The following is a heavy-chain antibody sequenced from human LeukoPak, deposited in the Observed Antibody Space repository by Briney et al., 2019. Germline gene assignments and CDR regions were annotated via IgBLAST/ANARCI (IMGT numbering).Heavy chain of an antibody. CDR2: ISGSGGST. D-gene: IGHD3-3*01. Sequence: GGSLRLSCAASGFTFSSYAMSWVRQAPGKGLEWVSAISGSGGSTYYADSVKGRFTISRDNSKNTLYLQMNSLRAEDTAVYYCAKRGYDFWSGYYIDYWGQGTLVTVCS. CDR1: GFTFSSYA. V-gene: IGHV3-23*01. CDR3: AKRGYDFWSGYYIDY. J-gene: IGHJ4*02.